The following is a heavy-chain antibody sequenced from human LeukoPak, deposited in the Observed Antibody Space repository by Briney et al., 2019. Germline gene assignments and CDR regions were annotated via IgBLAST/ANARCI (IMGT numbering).Heavy chain of an antibody. CDR3: ARDFRSSGWYQVLSVVPYYYYGMDV. J-gene: IGHJ6*02. D-gene: IGHD6-19*01. Sequence: ASVKVYCKASGYTFTGYYMHWVRQAPGQGLEWMGWINPNSGGTNYAQKFQGRVTMTRDTSISTAYMELSRLRSDDTAVYYCARDFRSSGWYQVLSVVPYYYYGMDVWGQGTTVTVSS. CDR2: INPNSGGT. CDR1: GYTFTGYY. V-gene: IGHV1-2*02.